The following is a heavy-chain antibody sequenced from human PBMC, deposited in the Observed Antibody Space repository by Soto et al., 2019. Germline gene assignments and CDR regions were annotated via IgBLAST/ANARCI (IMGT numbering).Heavy chain of an antibody. CDR2: ISSNGGST. D-gene: IGHD3-10*01. J-gene: IGHJ4*02. CDR3: VKRLLWFGESSY. CDR1: GFSVSSSA. Sequence: GGSLGLSSSACGFSVSSSAMHWVRQAPGKGLEYVSAISSNGGSTYYADSVKGRFTISRDNSKNTLYLQMSSLRAEDTAVYYCVKRLLWFGESSYWGQGTLVTVSS. V-gene: IGHV3-64D*08.